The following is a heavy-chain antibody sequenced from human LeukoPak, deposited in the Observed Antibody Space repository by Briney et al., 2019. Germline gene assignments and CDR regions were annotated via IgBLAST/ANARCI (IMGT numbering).Heavy chain of an antibody. J-gene: IGHJ6*03. CDR1: GYTFTGYY. Sequence: GASVKVSCKASGYTFTGYYMHWVRQAPGQGLEWMGRINPNSGGTNYAQKFQGRVTMTRDTSISTAYIELSRLRSDDTAVYYCARLPEGIAVAGRRYMDVWGEGTTVTVSS. V-gene: IGHV1-2*06. CDR3: ARLPEGIAVAGRRYMDV. D-gene: IGHD6-19*01. CDR2: INPNSGGT.